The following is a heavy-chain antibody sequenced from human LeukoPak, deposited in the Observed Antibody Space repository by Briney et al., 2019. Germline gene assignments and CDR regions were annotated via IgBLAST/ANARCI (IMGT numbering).Heavy chain of an antibody. V-gene: IGHV4-39*07. CDR1: GGSISSSSYY. J-gene: IGHJ4*02. CDR2: IYYSGST. Sequence: SETLSLTCTVSGGSISSSSYYWGWIRQPPGKGLEWIGSIYYSGSTYYNPSLKSRVTISVDTSKNQFSLKLSSVTAADTAVYYCARLGITMVRGVRTNKDYWGQGTLVTVSS. CDR3: ARLGITMVRGVRTNKDY. D-gene: IGHD3-10*01.